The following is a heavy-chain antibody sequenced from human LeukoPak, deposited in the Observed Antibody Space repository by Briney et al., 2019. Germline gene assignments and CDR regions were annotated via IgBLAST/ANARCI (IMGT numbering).Heavy chain of an antibody. J-gene: IGHJ5*02. V-gene: IGHV3-48*01. CDR3: AKCSGGNCYHSDDH. D-gene: IGHD2-15*01. CDR1: GLTFSSYS. Sequence: PGGSLRLSCAASGLTFSSYSMNWVRQAPGKGLEWVSYISSSSSTIYYADSVKGRFTISRDNAKNSLYLQMNSLRAEDTAVYYCAKCSGGNCYHSDDHWGQGTLVTVSP. CDR2: ISSSSSTI.